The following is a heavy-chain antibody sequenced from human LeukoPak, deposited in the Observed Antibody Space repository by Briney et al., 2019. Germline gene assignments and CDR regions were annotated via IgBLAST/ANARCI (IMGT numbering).Heavy chain of an antibody. Sequence: SVKVSCKASGGTFSSYAISWVRQAPGQGLEWMGGIIPIFGTANYAQKFQGRVTITADKSTSTAHMELSSLRSEDTAVYYCARDNGEGDGYNSFFSGYYGMDVWGQGTTVTVSS. CDR2: IIPIFGTA. CDR1: GGTFSSYA. CDR3: ARDNGEGDGYNSFFSGYYGMDV. D-gene: IGHD5-24*01. J-gene: IGHJ6*02. V-gene: IGHV1-69*06.